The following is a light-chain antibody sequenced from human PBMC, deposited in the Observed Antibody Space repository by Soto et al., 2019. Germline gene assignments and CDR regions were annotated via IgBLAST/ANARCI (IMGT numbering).Light chain of an antibody. Sequence: DIHLTQSPSTLSASVGDRITITCRASQSISNWLAWYQQKPGKAPKLLIYTASSLESGVPSRFSGSGSGTAFSLPISSLQPDDFATSYCQHHNDYSWTFGQGTKVEIK. CDR3: QHHNDYSWT. CDR2: TAS. J-gene: IGKJ1*01. CDR1: QSISNW. V-gene: IGKV1-5*03.